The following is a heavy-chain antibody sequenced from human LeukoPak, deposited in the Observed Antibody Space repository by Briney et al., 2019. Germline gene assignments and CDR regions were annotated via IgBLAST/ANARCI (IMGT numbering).Heavy chain of an antibody. D-gene: IGHD4-17*01. CDR1: GFTFSSYW. Sequence: GGSLRLSCAASGFTFSSYWKSWVRQAPGKGLEWVANIKQDGSGKYYVDSVKGRFTISRDNAKNSLYLQMNSLRAEDTAVYYCARDEYGDYHYWGQGTLVTVSS. CDR3: ARDEYGDYHY. J-gene: IGHJ4*02. V-gene: IGHV3-7*04. CDR2: IKQDGSGK.